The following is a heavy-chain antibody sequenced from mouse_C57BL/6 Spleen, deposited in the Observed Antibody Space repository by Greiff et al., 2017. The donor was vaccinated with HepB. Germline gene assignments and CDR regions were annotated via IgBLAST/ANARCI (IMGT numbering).Heavy chain of an antibody. CDR1: GFTFSSYG. Sequence: DVQLVESGGDLVKPGGSLKLSCAASGFTFSSYGMSWVRQTPDKRLEWVATISSGGSYTYSPDSVKGRFTISRDNAKNTLYLQMSILKSEDTAMYYCARRRGPPGYFDDWGQGTTLTVSS. V-gene: IGHV5-6*02. J-gene: IGHJ2*01. CDR2: ISSGGSYT. CDR3: ARRRGPPGYFDD.